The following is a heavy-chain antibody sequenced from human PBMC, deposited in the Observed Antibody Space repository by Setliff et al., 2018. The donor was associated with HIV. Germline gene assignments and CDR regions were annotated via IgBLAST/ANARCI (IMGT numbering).Heavy chain of an antibody. V-gene: IGHV3-11*04. Sequence: GGSLRLSCAASGFTFSDYYMSWIRQAPGKGLEWVSYISSSGSTIYYADSVKGRFTISRDNAKNSLYLQMNSLRAEDTAVYYCAREVNDMATIRSPFDIWGQGTMVTVSS. CDR2: ISSSGSTI. D-gene: IGHD5-12*01. J-gene: IGHJ3*02. CDR1: GFTFSDYY. CDR3: AREVNDMATIRSPFDI.